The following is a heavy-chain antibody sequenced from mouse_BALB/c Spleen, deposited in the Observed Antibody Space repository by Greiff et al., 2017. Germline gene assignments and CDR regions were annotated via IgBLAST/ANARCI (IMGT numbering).Heavy chain of an antibody. V-gene: IGHV5-6-2*01. CDR2: INSNGGST. Sequence: EVRLVESGGGLVKLGGSLKLSCAASGFTFSSYYMSWVRQTPEKRLELVAAINSNGGSTYYPDTVKGRFTISRDNAKNTLYLQMSSLKSEDTALYYCARRDDYVLDYWGQGTTLTVSS. CDR1: GFTFSSYY. D-gene: IGHD2-4*01. J-gene: IGHJ2*01. CDR3: ARRDDYVLDY.